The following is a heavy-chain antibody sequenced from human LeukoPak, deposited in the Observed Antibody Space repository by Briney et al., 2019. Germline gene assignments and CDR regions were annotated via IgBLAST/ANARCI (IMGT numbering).Heavy chain of an antibody. CDR3: ARMGEQWLNFDY. D-gene: IGHD6-19*01. CDR2: TYPSGST. V-gene: IGHV4-4*07. J-gene: IGHJ4*02. CDR1: GVSISTYY. Sequence: SETLSLTCTVSGVSISTYYWTWIRQPAGKGLEWIGRTYPSGSTNYNPSLKSRVTMSVDTSKNQFSLKLSSVTAADTAVYYCARMGEQWLNFDYWGQGTLVTVSS.